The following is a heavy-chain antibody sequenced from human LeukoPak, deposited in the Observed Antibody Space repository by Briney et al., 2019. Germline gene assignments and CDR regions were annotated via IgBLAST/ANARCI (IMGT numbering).Heavy chain of an antibody. CDR3: ARVVVVAATPHFDY. V-gene: IGHV3-23*01. D-gene: IGHD2-15*01. J-gene: IGHJ4*02. CDR2: ISGSGGST. Sequence: GGSLRLSCAASGFTFSSYAMSWVRQAPGKGLEWVSAISGSGGSTYYADSVKGRFTISRDNSKNTLYLQMNSMRAEDTAVYYCARVVVVAATPHFDYWGQGTLVTVSS. CDR1: GFTFSSYA.